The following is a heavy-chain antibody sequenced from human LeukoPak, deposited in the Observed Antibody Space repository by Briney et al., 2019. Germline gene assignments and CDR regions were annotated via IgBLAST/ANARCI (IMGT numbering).Heavy chain of an antibody. CDR2: IYHSGST. J-gene: IGHJ3*02. Sequence: SETLSLTCTVSGGSISSGGYYWSWIRQPPGKGLEWIGYIYHSGSTYYNPSLKSRVTISVDRSKNQFSLKLSSVTAADTAVYYCASLKTGVEVAFDIWGQGTMVTVSS. CDR3: ASLKTGVEVAFDI. CDR1: GGSISSGGYY. D-gene: IGHD7-27*01. V-gene: IGHV4-30-2*01.